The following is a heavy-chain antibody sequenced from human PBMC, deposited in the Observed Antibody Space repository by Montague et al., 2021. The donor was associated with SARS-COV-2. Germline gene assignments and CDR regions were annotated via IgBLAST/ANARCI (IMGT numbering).Heavy chain of an antibody. CDR2: INHSGST. D-gene: IGHD6-6*01. CDR3: ARGVRQLGVRYYYYIDV. CDR1: GGSFSGYY. J-gene: IGHJ6*03. V-gene: IGHV4-34*01. Sequence: SETLSLTCAVYGGSFSGYYWSWIRQPPGKGLEWNGEINHSGSTNYNPSLKSRVTISMDTSKNQFSLKLSSVTAADTAVYYCARGVRQLGVRYYYYIDVWDKGTTVTVSS.